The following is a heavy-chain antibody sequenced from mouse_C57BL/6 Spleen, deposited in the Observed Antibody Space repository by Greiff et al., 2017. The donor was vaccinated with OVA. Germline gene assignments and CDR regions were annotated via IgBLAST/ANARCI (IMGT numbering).Heavy chain of an antibody. D-gene: IGHD1-1*01. CDR3: ASHYYYGSSAYWYFYV. CDR1: GFTFSDYG. V-gene: IGHV5-17*01. Sequence: EVKLVESGGGLVKPGGSLKLSCAASGFTFSDYGMHWVRQAPEKGLEWVAYISSGSSTIYYADTVKGRFTISRDNAKNTLFLQMTSLRSEDTAMYYWASHYYYGSSAYWYFYVWGTGTTVTVSS. J-gene: IGHJ1*03. CDR2: ISSGSSTI.